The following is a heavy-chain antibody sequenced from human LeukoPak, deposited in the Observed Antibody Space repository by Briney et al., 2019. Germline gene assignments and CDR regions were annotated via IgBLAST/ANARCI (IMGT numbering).Heavy chain of an antibody. J-gene: IGHJ4*02. CDR3: ASILRSSSGYYFDY. CDR2: IYSGDTT. D-gene: IGHD3-10*01. V-gene: IGHV3-66*01. CDR1: RVTFSRCS. Sequence: GGSLRLSCAASRVTFSRCSMNWVRQAPGKGLEWVSVIYSGDTTFYADSVRGKFTISRDNSKNTLYLQMNSLRAEDTAVYYCASILRSSSGYYFDYWGQGTLVTVSS.